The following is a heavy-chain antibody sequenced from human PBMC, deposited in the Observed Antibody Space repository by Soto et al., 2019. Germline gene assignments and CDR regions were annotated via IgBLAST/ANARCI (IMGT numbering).Heavy chain of an antibody. D-gene: IGHD3-22*01. CDR3: AREVVVFGVIIPPPMDV. J-gene: IGHJ6*02. CDR2: ISGSGSTI. V-gene: IGHV3-48*03. Sequence: PGGSLRLSCAASGFTFSGYEMNWVRQAPGKGLEWVSYISGSGSTIYYADSVKGRFTISRDNAKDSLYLQMNSLRAEDTAVYYCAREVVVFGVIIPPPMDVWGQGTPVTV. CDR1: GFTFSGYE.